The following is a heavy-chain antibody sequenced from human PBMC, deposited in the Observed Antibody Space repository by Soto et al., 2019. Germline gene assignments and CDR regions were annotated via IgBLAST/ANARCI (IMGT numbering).Heavy chain of an antibody. CDR1: GSTFTVYY. CDR3: ARGPDVGGFDV. Sequence: QVQLVQSGAEVKKPGASVKVSCMSSGSTFTVYYIHWLRQAPGQGPEWLGLINPDSGDTGYAQKLRGWVSMTRDTSSSTAYVELNRLTSDDTAVYFCARGPDVGGFDVWGQGTVVTVSS. CDR2: INPDSGDT. D-gene: IGHD3-3*01. V-gene: IGHV1-2*04. J-gene: IGHJ3*01.